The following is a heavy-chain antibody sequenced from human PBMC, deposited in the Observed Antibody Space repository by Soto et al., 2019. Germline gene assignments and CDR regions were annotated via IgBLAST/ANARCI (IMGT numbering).Heavy chain of an antibody. CDR2: INHSGST. Sequence: SETLSLNCAVYCESFTGYYWNWIRQPPGKGQEWIVEINHSGSTNYNPSLKSRVTISVDTSKNQFSLKLSSVTAADTAVYYCARGRGLGLRYFDWLGAYYMDVWGKGTTVTVSS. J-gene: IGHJ6*03. CDR3: ARGRGLGLRYFDWLGAYYMDV. V-gene: IGHV4-34*01. D-gene: IGHD3-9*01. CDR1: CESFTGYY.